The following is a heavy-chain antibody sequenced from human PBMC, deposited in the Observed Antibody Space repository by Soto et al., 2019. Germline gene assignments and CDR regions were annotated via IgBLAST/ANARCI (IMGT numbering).Heavy chain of an antibody. CDR3: ARVPPYYDFWSGPPEGMDV. J-gene: IGHJ6*02. CDR2: INPNSGGT. D-gene: IGHD3-3*01. CDR1: GCTFTGYY. Sequence: GASVKVSCKASGCTFTGYYMHWVRQAPGQGLEWMGWINPNSGGTNYAQKFQGRVTMTRDTSISTAYMELSRLRSDDTAVYYCARVPPYYDFWSGPPEGMDVWGQGTTVTVSS. V-gene: IGHV1-2*02.